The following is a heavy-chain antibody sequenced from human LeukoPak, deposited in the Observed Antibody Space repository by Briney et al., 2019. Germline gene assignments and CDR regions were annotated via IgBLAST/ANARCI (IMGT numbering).Heavy chain of an antibody. CDR3: ARDGYGYVFFGH. CDR1: GGTFSSYA. J-gene: IGHJ4*02. CDR2: IIPILGIA. Sequence: SVKVSCKASGGTFSSYAISWVRQAPGQGLEWMGRIIPILGIANYAQKFQGRVTITADKSTSTAYMELSSLRSEDTAVYYCARDGYGYVFFGHWGQGTLVTVSS. D-gene: IGHD5-18*01. V-gene: IGHV1-69*04.